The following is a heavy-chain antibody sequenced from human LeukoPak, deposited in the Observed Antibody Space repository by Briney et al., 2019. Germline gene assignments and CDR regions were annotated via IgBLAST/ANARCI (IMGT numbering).Heavy chain of an antibody. CDR3: ARAYYYYMDV. CDR1: GASISSPNW. Sequence: PSETLSLTCAVSGASISSPNWWSWVRQPPGKGLEWTGEIYHSGSTNYNPSLESRATISVDKSKNQFSLKLNSVTAADTAVYYCARAYYYYMDVWGKGTTVSVSS. CDR2: IYHSGST. J-gene: IGHJ6*03. V-gene: IGHV4-4*02.